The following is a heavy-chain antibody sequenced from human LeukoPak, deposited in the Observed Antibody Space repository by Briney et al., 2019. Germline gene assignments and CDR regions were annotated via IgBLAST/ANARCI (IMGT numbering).Heavy chain of an antibody. CDR2: MNPNSGNT. CDR1: GYTFTSYD. V-gene: IGHV1-8*01. CDR3: ARVGYSSSWEYYYYYYYMDV. J-gene: IGHJ6*03. D-gene: IGHD6-13*01. Sequence: ASVKVSCKASGYTFTSYDINWVRQATGQGLEWMGWMNPNSGNTGYAQKFQGRVTMTRNTSISTAYMELSSLRSEDTAVYYCARVGYSSSWEYYYYYYYMDVWGEGTTVTVSS.